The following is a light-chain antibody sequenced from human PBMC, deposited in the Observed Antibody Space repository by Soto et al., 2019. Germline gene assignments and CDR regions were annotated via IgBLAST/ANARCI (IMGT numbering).Light chain of an antibody. Sequence: IQLTQSPSSLSASVGDRVTITCRASQGISSYLAWYQQKQGKAPKLLIYAASTLQSGVPSRFSGSGSGTDFTLTISSLQPEDFETYYCQQLNSYPITFGQGTRLEIK. CDR3: QQLNSYPIT. CDR1: QGISSY. CDR2: AAS. J-gene: IGKJ5*01. V-gene: IGKV1-9*01.